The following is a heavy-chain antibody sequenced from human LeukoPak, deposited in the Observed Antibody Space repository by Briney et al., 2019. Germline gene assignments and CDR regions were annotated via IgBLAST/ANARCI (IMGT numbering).Heavy chain of an antibody. CDR1: GFNFGDHA. J-gene: IGHJ6*02. CDR2: IRSKAYRGTT. Sequence: PGGSLRLSCTTSGFNFGDHAMTWVRQAPGKGLEWVGFIRSKAYRGTTEYAASVKGRFTISRDDSKSVVYLQMNSLKSEDTAVYYCSRGPIQLWVRNGVDAWGQGTTVTVSS. V-gene: IGHV3-49*04. CDR3: SRGPIQLWVRNGVDA. D-gene: IGHD5-18*01.